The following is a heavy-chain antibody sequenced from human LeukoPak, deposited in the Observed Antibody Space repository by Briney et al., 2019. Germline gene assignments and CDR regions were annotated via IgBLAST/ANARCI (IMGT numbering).Heavy chain of an antibody. CDR1: GFTFSSYW. V-gene: IGHV3-66*01. CDR3: ARVPPAYCGGDCYSVLFDY. J-gene: IGHJ4*02. Sequence: GGSLRLSCAASGFTFSSYWMSWVRQAPGKGLEWVSVIYSGGSTYYADSVKGRFTISRDNSKNTLYLQMNSLRAEVTAVYYCARVPPAYCGGDCYSVLFDYWGQGTLVTVSS. D-gene: IGHD2-21*02. CDR2: IYSGGST.